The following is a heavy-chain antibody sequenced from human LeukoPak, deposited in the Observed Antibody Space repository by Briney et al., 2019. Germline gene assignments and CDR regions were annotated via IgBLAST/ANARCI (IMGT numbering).Heavy chain of an antibody. V-gene: IGHV4-59*01. CDR2: IYYSGST. D-gene: IGHD6-19*01. CDR1: GGSISSYY. J-gene: IGHJ4*02. Sequence: PSETLSLTCTVSGGSISSYYWSWLRQPPGKGLEWIGYIYYSGSTNYNPSLKSRVTISVDTSKNQFSLKLSSVTAADTAVYYCARSKYSSGWYDYWAREPWSPSPQ. CDR3: ARSKYSSGWYDY.